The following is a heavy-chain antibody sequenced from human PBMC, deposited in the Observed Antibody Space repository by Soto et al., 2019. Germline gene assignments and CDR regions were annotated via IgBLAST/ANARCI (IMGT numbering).Heavy chain of an antibody. CDR3: ARDPRIAAAGTHYYYYGMDV. V-gene: IGHV4-4*07. CDR2: IYTSGST. Sequence: PSETLSLTCTVSGGSISSYYWSWIRQPAGKGLEWIGRIYTSGSTNYNPSLKSRVTMSVDTSKNQFSLKLSSVTAADTAVYYCARDPRIAAAGTHYYYYGMDVWGQGTTVTAP. D-gene: IGHD6-13*01. CDR1: GGSISSYY. J-gene: IGHJ6*02.